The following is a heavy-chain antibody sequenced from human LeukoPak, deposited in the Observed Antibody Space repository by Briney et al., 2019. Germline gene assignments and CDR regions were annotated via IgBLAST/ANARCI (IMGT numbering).Heavy chain of an antibody. CDR1: GFTFSSYA. J-gene: IGHJ3*02. D-gene: IGHD3-22*01. CDR3: AKFDYDSGAFDI. CDR2: ISGSGGST. Sequence: GGSLRLSCAASGFTFSSYAMSWVRQAPGKGLEWVSAISGSGGSTYYADSVKGRFTISRDNSKNTLYLKMNSLRAEDTAVYYCAKFDYDSGAFDIWGQGTMVTVSS. V-gene: IGHV3-23*01.